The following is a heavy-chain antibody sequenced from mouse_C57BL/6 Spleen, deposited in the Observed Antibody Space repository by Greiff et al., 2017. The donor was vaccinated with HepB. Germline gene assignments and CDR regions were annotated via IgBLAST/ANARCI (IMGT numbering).Heavy chain of an antibody. Sequence: QVQLQQPGAELVRPGPSVKLSCKASGYTFTSYWMHWVKQRPGQGLEWIGVIDPSDSYTNYNQKFKGKATLTVDTSSSTAYMQLSSLTSEDSAVYYCARRWLLREGAMDYWGQGTSVTVSS. D-gene: IGHD2-3*01. V-gene: IGHV1-59*01. CDR2: IDPSDSYT. CDR1: GYTFTSYW. CDR3: ARRWLLREGAMDY. J-gene: IGHJ4*01.